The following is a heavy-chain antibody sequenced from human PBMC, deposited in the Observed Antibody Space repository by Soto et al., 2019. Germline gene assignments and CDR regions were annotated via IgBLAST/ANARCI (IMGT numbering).Heavy chain of an antibody. J-gene: IGHJ3*02. V-gene: IGHV3-30*18. CDR2: ISHDGSYK. D-gene: IGHD1-26*01. Sequence: QVQLVESGGGVVQPGRSLRLSCAASGFSFTTYVMHWVRQAPGKGLEWVAVISHDGSYKYYGDAVKGRFTISRDTSKNAVYLEMNSLRPEYTAVYYCAKGLLAIVGTTLPRDAFNILCQGTMVTVSS. CDR1: GFSFTTYV. CDR3: AKGLLAIVGTTLPRDAFNI.